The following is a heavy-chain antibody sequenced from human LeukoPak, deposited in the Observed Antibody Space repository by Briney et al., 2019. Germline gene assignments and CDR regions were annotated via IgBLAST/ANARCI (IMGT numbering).Heavy chain of an antibody. J-gene: IGHJ5*02. V-gene: IGHV4-39*01. Sequence: KPSETLSLTCTVSGGSISSSTYYWGWIRQPPGKGLEWLGSIYYSGSTYYNPSLKSRVTISVDMSKNQFSLKLSSVTAADTAVYYCARGAPRGERLGWFDPWGQGTLVTVSS. CDR3: ARGAPRGERLGWFDP. D-gene: IGHD1-26*01. CDR1: GGSISSSTYY. CDR2: IYYSGST.